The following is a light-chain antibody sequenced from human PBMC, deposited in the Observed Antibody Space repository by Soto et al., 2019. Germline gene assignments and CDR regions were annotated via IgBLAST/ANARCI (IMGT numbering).Light chain of an antibody. CDR1: QSVNSNY. CDR3: QQFGCSPLRT. Sequence: DIVLTQAPGTLSLSPGERATLSCRASQSVNSNYLAWYQHKPGQAPRLLMSDASRRATGIPDRFSGSGSGTDFPLTISRLEPEDFAVYYCQQFGCSPLRTFGHGTKVDLK. J-gene: IGKJ1*01. V-gene: IGKV3-20*01. CDR2: DAS.